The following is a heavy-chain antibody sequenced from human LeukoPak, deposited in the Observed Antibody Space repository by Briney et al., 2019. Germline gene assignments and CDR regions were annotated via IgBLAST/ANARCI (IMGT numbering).Heavy chain of an antibody. CDR2: IDPYTGNT. D-gene: IGHD5-12*01. CDR3: AREYSASEH. CDR1: GYTFEGYY. Sequence: ASVEFSCKASGYTFEGYYLHWVRQAPKKGLEWMAWIDPYTGNTHYAQKFQGRITVTRDTSVSTTYMELSWLTSDDTARYYCAREYSASEHWGQGTLVTVSS. J-gene: IGHJ4*02. V-gene: IGHV1-2*02.